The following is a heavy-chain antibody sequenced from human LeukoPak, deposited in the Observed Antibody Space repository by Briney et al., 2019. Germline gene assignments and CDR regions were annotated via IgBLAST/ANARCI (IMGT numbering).Heavy chain of an antibody. Sequence: GGSLRLSCAASGFTSSSYGMTWVRQAPGKGPEWVGNIKGDGSEKYYVVSVKGRFTISRDNTKNSLYLQMNSLRAEDTAVYYCARDFRFLEDYWGQGTLVTVSS. V-gene: IGHV3-7*01. D-gene: IGHD3-3*01. CDR1: GFTSSSYG. CDR3: ARDFRFLEDY. CDR2: IKGDGSEK. J-gene: IGHJ4*02.